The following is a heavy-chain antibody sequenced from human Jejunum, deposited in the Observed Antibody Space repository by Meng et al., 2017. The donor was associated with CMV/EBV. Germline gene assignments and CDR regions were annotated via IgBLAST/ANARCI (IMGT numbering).Heavy chain of an antibody. J-gene: IGHJ4*02. V-gene: IGHV3-74*01. Sequence: VHVVESRGWLVQLGGSLRLSSAASGFNFRNYGMHWVRQEPGKGPRWVSRITDDGTTNYADFVQGRFTISRDNAKNTVYLQMNSLRAEDTGIYYCTGLDYWGQGTLVTVSS. CDR1: GFNFRNYG. CDR3: TGLDY. CDR2: ITDDGTT.